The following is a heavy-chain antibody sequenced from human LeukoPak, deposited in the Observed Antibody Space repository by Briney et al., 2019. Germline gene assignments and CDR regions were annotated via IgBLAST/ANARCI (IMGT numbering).Heavy chain of an antibody. CDR1: GGTFSSYA. J-gene: IGHJ4*02. Sequence: GSSVKVSCKDSGGTFSSYAISWVRQAPGQGLEWMGGIIPIFGTANYAQKFQGRVTITADESTSTAYMELSSLRSEDTAVYYCARGESNWGTIYFDYWGQGTLVTVSS. D-gene: IGHD7-27*01. V-gene: IGHV1-69*01. CDR2: IIPIFGTA. CDR3: ARGESNWGTIYFDY.